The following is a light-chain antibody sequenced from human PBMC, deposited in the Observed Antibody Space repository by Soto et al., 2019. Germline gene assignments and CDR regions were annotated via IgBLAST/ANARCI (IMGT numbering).Light chain of an antibody. CDR2: EVS. J-gene: IGLJ1*01. CDR3: SSYTSPSTPYV. Sequence: QSVLTQPASVSGSRGQSITISCTGTSNDIGVFDYVSWFQQHPGKAPKLLIFEVSHRHSGVSDRFSGFKSDNTASLTISGLQAEDEADYYCSSYTSPSTPYVFGTGTKLTVL. V-gene: IGLV2-14*01. CDR1: SNDIGVFDY.